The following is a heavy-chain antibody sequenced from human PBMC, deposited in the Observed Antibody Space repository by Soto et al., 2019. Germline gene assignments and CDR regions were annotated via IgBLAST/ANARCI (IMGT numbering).Heavy chain of an antibody. CDR3: ARSQGSSTSLEIYYYYYYGMDV. J-gene: IGHJ6*02. V-gene: IGHV1-69*01. D-gene: IGHD2-2*01. CDR2: ISPISGTA. Sequence: QVQLVQSGAEVKKPGSSVKVSCKASGGTFSSYAISWVRQAPGQGLEWMGGISPISGTANYTQKFQGRVTMTADESTSTAYMELSSLRSEDTAVYYCARSQGSSTSLEIYYYYYYGMDVWGQGTTVTVSS. CDR1: GGTFSSYA.